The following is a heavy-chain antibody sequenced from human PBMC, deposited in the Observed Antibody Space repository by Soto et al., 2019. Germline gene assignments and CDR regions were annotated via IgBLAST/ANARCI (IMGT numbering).Heavy chain of an antibody. D-gene: IGHD1-26*01. CDR1: GFTFSSYW. V-gene: IGHV3-74*01. CDR3: ARGPQGMVGATAFDY. Sequence: GGSLRLSCAASGFTFSSYWMHWVRQAPGKGLVWVSRVNSDGSSTSNADSVKGRFTISRDNAKNTLYLQMDSLRVEDTAVYYCARGPQGMVGATAFDYWGLGTLVTVSS. J-gene: IGHJ4*02. CDR2: VNSDGSST.